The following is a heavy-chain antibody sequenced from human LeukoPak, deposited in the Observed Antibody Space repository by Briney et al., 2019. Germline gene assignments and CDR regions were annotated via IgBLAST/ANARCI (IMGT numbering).Heavy chain of an antibody. CDR1: GGSISSGNYY. CDR2: IWTDGAP. V-gene: IGHV4-61*02. Sequence: SETLSLTCTVSGGSISSGNYYWNWIRQPAGKGLEWIGRIWTDGAPTYRPSLKSRVTISVDTSKNQFSLRLSSVTAADTAVYYCARGRDSRGYQFMGFDSWGQGTLVTVSS. D-gene: IGHD3-22*01. CDR3: ARGRDSRGYQFMGFDS. J-gene: IGHJ4*02.